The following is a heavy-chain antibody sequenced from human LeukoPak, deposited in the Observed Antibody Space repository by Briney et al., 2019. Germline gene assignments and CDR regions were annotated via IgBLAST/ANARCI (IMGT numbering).Heavy chain of an antibody. D-gene: IGHD2-2*01. Sequence: GGSLRLSCAASGFTFSSYAMSWVRQAPGKGLEWVSAISGSGDNIYYADSVEGRFTISRDSSKKTLYLQMNILRAEDTAVYYCAKSDCSYISCYVLGYWGQGTQVTVSS. CDR1: GFTFSSYA. J-gene: IGHJ4*02. V-gene: IGHV3-23*01. CDR2: ISGSGDNI. CDR3: AKSDCSYISCYVLGY.